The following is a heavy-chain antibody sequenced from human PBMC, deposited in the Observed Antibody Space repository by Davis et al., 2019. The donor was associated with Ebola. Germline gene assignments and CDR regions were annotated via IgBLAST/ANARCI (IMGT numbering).Heavy chain of an antibody. Sequence: GESLKISCAASGFTFSSYSMNWVRQAPGKGLEWVANIRQDGNDKYYLDSVKGRFTISRDNANNSLYLQMNSLRVEDSAVYYCARDRYYYDSDGFSSGGSLDACDIWGRGTLVAVSS. CDR2: IRQDGNDK. V-gene: IGHV3-7*01. D-gene: IGHD3-22*01. J-gene: IGHJ3*02. CDR1: GFTFSSYS. CDR3: ARDRYYYDSDGFSSGGSLDACDI.